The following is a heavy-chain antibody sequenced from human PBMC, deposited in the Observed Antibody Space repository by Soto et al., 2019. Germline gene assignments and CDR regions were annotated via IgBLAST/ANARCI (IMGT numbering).Heavy chain of an antibody. D-gene: IGHD1-7*01. J-gene: IGHJ4*02. Sequence: SETLSLTCAVYGGSFSGYYWSWIRQPPGKGLEWIGEINHSGSTNYNPSLKSRVTISVGTSKNQFSLKLSSVTAADTAVYYCARGRTGTAFDYWGQGTLVTVSS. CDR1: GGSFSGYY. CDR2: INHSGST. V-gene: IGHV4-34*01. CDR3: ARGRTGTAFDY.